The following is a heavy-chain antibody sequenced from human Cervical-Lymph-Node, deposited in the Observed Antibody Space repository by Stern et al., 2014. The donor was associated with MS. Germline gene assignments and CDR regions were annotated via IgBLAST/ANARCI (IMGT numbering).Heavy chain of an antibody. CDR1: GGSVSSGSYY. D-gene: IGHD3-22*01. V-gene: IGHV4-61*01. Sequence: VQLQESGPGLVKPSETLSLTCTVSGGSVSSGSYYWSWIRQPPGKGLEWIGYIYYSGSTNYNPPLKSRVNISVDTSKNQFSLKLSSVTAADTAVYYCASDSSGYYLSFDYWGQGTLVTVSS. CDR3: ASDSSGYYLSFDY. J-gene: IGHJ4*02. CDR2: IYYSGST.